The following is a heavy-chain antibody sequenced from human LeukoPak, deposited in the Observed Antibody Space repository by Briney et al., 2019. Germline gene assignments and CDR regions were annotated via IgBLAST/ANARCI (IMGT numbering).Heavy chain of an antibody. Sequence: GGSLRLSCAASGFTFSSHWMNWVRQAPGKGLEWVGRIKSETDGGTTDYAAPVKGTFTISRDDSENTLYLQMNSLKTEDTAVYYCTRRSSAAGRQYFDYWGQGTLVTVSS. D-gene: IGHD6-13*01. CDR1: GFTFSSHW. CDR3: TRRSSAAGRQYFDY. CDR2: IKSETDGGTT. V-gene: IGHV3-15*07. J-gene: IGHJ4*02.